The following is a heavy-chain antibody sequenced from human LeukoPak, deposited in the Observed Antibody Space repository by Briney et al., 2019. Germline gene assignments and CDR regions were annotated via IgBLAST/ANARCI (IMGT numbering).Heavy chain of an antibody. CDR3: ARDRESSSWFDY. D-gene: IGHD6-13*01. V-gene: IGHV3-21*01. CDR1: GFTFSTYS. J-gene: IGHJ4*02. CDR2: ISSSSSYI. Sequence: GGSLRLSCAASGFTFSTYSMNWVRQAPGKGLEWVSSISSSSSYIYYADSVKGRFTISRDNAKNSLYLQMNSLRAEDTAVYYCARDRESSSWFDYWGQGILVTVSS.